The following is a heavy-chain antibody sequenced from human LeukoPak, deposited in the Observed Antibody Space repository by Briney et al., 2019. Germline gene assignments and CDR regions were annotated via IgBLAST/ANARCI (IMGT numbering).Heavy chain of an antibody. CDR3: ARRGYCSSTSCYEYWFDP. J-gene: IGHJ5*02. Sequence: PSETLSLTCTVSGGSVSSDSWNWIRQSPGKGLEWIGYIYNTGNSNHNPSLKNRVTISFDKSKSQLSLELSSVTATDTAVYYCARRGYCSSTSCYEYWFDPWGQGTLVTVSS. CDR2: IYNTGNS. D-gene: IGHD2-2*01. V-gene: IGHV4-59*08. CDR1: GGSVSSDS.